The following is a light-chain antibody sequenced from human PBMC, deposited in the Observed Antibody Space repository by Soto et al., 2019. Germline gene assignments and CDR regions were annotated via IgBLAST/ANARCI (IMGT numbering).Light chain of an antibody. CDR3: QQSFRSPQIT. J-gene: IGKJ5*01. V-gene: IGKV1-39*01. CDR1: QSISNY. Sequence: DIQMTQSPSSLSASVGDRVTITCRASQSISNYLSWYQQKPGKAPKLLIYAASSLHSGVPSRFSGSGSGTDFTLTISSLQPEDFATYYCQQSFRSPQITFGQGTRLEIK. CDR2: AAS.